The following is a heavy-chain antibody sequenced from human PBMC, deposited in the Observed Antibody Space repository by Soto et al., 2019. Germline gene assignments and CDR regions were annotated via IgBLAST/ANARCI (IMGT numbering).Heavy chain of an antibody. CDR3: ADEDNYYGMDV. J-gene: IGHJ6*02. Sequence: QLQLQESGPGLVKPSETLSLTCTVSGGSISSSSYYWGWIRQPPGKGLEWIGSIYYSGSTYYNPSLKSRVPISVDTSKNQFSLKLSSVTAADTAVYSCADEDNYYGMDVWGQGTTVTVSS. CDR1: GGSISSSSYY. V-gene: IGHV4-39*01. CDR2: IYYSGST.